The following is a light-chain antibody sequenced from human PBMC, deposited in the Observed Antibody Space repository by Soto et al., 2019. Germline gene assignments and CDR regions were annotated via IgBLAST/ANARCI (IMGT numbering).Light chain of an antibody. V-gene: IGKV1-9*01. Sequence: IQITQSPSSLSASVGDTVTITCRASQPIDRYLNWFQQKSGQAPKLLMNAASTLQSGVPSRFSGSGSGTEFTLAISGLLPEDFATYHCQQLNTLPFTFGQGTRLEI. CDR1: QPIDRY. J-gene: IGKJ5*01. CDR3: QQLNTLPFT. CDR2: AAS.